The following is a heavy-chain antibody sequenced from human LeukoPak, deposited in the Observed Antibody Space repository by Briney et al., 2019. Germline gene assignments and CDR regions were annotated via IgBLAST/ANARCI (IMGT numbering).Heavy chain of an antibody. CDR1: GFTFSSYW. CDR2: IKQDGSEK. Sequence: TGGSLRLSCAASGFTFSSYWMSWVRQAPGKGLEWVANIKQDGSEKYYVDSVKGRFTISRDNAKNSLYLQMNSLRAEDTAVYYCAKDSIYYGSGNFMDVWGKGTTVTISS. D-gene: IGHD3-10*01. J-gene: IGHJ6*04. V-gene: IGHV3-7*01. CDR3: AKDSIYYGSGNFMDV.